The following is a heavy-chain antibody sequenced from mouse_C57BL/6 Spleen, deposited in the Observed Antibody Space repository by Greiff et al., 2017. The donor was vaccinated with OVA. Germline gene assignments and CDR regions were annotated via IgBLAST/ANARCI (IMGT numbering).Heavy chain of an antibody. V-gene: IGHV1-15*01. CDR1: GYTFTDYE. D-gene: IGHD2-4*01. CDR2: IDPETGGT. J-gene: IGHJ2*01. CDR3: TRKYYDYADLDY. Sequence: QVQLQQSGAELVRPGASVTLYCKASGYTFTDYEMHWVKQTPVHGLEWIGAIDPETGGTAYNQKFKGKAILTADKSSSTAYIELRSLTSEDSAVYYCTRKYYDYADLDYWGQGTTLTVSS.